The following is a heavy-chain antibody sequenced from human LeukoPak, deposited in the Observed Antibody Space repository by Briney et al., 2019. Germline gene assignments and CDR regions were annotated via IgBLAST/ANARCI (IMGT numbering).Heavy chain of an antibody. D-gene: IGHD6-6*01. CDR1: GGTFSSYA. CDR3: ARDKYSSSLGDY. Sequence: GASVKVSCKASGGTFSSYAISWVRQAPGQGLEWMGRIIPIFGIANYAQKFQGRVTITADKSTSTAYMELSSLRSEDTAVYYYARDKYSSSLGDYWGQGTLVTVSS. CDR2: IIPIFGIA. V-gene: IGHV1-69*04. J-gene: IGHJ4*02.